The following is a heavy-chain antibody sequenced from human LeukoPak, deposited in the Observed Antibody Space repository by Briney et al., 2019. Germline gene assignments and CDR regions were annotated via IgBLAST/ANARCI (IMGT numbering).Heavy chain of an antibody. CDR1: GGSISSGGYY. CDR3: ARAYTFMEDDSSGYYPLVYFDY. J-gene: IGHJ4*02. D-gene: IGHD3-22*01. Sequence: SQTLSLTCTVSGGSISSGGYYWSWIRQHPGKGLEWIGYIYYSGSTYYNPSLKSRVTISVDTSKNQFSLKLSSVTAADTAVYYCARAYTFMEDDSSGYYPLVYFDYWGQGTLVTVSS. V-gene: IGHV4-31*03. CDR2: IYYSGST.